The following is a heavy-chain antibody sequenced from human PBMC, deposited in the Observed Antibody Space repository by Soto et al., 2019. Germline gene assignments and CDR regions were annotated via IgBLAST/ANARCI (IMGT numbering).Heavy chain of an antibody. Sequence: GGSLRLSCAASGFTFSSYSMNWVRQAPGKGLEWVSSISSSSSYIYYADSVKGRFTISRDNAKNSLYLQMNSLRAEDTAVYYCASGRSGWSPYFDYWGQGTLVTVSS. CDR2: ISSSSSYI. CDR3: ASGRSGWSPYFDY. V-gene: IGHV3-21*01. J-gene: IGHJ4*02. D-gene: IGHD6-19*01. CDR1: GFTFSSYS.